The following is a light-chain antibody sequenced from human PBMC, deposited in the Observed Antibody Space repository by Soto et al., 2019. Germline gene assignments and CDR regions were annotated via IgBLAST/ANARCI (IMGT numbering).Light chain of an antibody. CDR1: QSISSW. V-gene: IGKV1-5*01. J-gene: IGKJ1*01. CDR2: DGS. Sequence: DIQMTQSPSTLSASVGDRVTITCRASQSISSWLAWYQQKPGKAPKLLIYDGSSFESGVPSRFSGSGSGTELPLTISSLQPDESATYYCQHYKTYYRTFGQGTKVDIK. CDR3: QHYKTYYRT.